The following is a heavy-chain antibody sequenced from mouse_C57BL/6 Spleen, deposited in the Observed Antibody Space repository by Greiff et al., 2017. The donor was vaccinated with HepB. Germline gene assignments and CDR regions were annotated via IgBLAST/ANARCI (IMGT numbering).Heavy chain of an antibody. CDR2: INPNNGGT. D-gene: IGHD2-3*01. CDR1: GYTFTDYN. J-gene: IGHJ3*01. Sequence: EVKLMESGPELVKPGASVKMSCKASGYTFTDYNMHWVKQSHGKSLEWIGYINPNNGGTSYNQKFKGKATLTVNKSSSTAYMELRSLTSEDSAVYYCARSEGDGYYVSFAYWGQGTLVTVSA. V-gene: IGHV1-22*01. CDR3: ARSEGDGYYVSFAY.